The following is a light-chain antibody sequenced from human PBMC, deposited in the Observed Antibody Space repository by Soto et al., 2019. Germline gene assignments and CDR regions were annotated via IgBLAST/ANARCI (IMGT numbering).Light chain of an antibody. CDR2: EGS. J-gene: IGLJ2*01. CDR1: SSDIGSYNL. CDR3: CSYAGCVTLL. V-gene: IGLV2-23*01. Sequence: HSVLTQPASVSGAPGQSLTISYSGTSSDIGSYNLVSWYQQHPGKAPKLMIYEGSKRPSGVSSRFSGSKSGNTASLTISGLQAEDEADYYCCSYAGCVTLLFGGVAK.